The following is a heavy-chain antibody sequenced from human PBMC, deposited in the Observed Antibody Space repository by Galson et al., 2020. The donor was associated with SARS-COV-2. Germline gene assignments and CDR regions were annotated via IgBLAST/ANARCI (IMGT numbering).Heavy chain of an antibody. CDR3: ASPYLAAASFFGAFDI. D-gene: IGHD2-15*01. V-gene: IGHV3-48*03. Sequence: GGSLRLSCAGSGFTFSSYEMNWVRQAPGKGLEWVSYISGSGTNIYYADSVKGRFNISRDNAMNSLYLQMTSLRAEDTAVYYCASPYLAAASFFGAFDIWGLGTMVTVSS. CDR2: ISGSGTNI. CDR1: GFTFSSYE. J-gene: IGHJ3*02.